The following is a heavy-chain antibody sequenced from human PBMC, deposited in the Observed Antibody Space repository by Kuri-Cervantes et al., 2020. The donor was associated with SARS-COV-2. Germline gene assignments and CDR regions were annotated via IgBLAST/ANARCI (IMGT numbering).Heavy chain of an antibody. D-gene: IGHD2-21*01. V-gene: IGHV3-23*03. Sequence: GESLKISCAASGFTFSSYAMSWVRQAPGKGLEWVSVIYSGGSSTYYADSVKGRFTISRDNSKITLYLQMNSLRAEDTAVYYCAKDGDPDYWGQGTLVTVSS. CDR2: IYSGGSST. CDR1: GFTFSSYA. J-gene: IGHJ4*02. CDR3: AKDGDPDY.